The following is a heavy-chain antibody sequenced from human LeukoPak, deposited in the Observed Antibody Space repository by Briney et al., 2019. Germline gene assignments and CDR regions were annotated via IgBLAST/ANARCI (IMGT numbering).Heavy chain of an antibody. J-gene: IGHJ4*02. Sequence: SQTLSLTCAISGDSVSSNRAAWHWLRQSPSRGLEWLGRTYYRSQWYVDYASSVKSRIILTPDASKNQFSLQLNSVTPEDTAVYYCAREGWWFDFWGQGTLVTVFS. D-gene: IGHD2-15*01. V-gene: IGHV6-1*01. CDR2: TYYRSQWYV. CDR1: GDSVSSNRAA. CDR3: AREGWWFDF.